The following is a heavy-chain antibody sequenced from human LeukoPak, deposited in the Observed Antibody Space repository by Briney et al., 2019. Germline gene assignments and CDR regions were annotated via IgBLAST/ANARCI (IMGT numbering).Heavy chain of an antibody. CDR3: AREYEQWLPSLGY. D-gene: IGHD6-19*01. CDR2: ISSSSSYI. Sequence: GGSLRLSCAASGFTFSSYSMNWVRQAPGKGLEWVSSISSSSSYIYYEDSVKGRFTISRDNAKNSLYLQMNSLRAEDTAVYYCAREYEQWLPSLGYWGQGTLVTVSS. CDR1: GFTFSSYS. V-gene: IGHV3-21*01. J-gene: IGHJ4*02.